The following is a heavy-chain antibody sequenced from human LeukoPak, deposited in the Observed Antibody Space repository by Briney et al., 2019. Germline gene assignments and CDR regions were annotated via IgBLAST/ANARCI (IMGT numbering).Heavy chain of an antibody. CDR3: ASHEEWELLYYFDY. V-gene: IGHV3-30*03. J-gene: IGHJ4*02. CDR1: GFTFSNYG. D-gene: IGHD1-26*01. Sequence: GGSLRLSCAASGFTFSNYGMHWVRQAPGKGLEWVGAISYDGGNKYYPDSVKGRFTISRDNSKNTLYLQMNSLRAEDTAVFHCASHEEWELLYYFDYWGQGTLVTVSS. CDR2: ISYDGGNK.